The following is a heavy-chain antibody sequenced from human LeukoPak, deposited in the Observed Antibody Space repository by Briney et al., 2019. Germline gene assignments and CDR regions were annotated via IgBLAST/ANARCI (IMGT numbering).Heavy chain of an antibody. CDR1: GFTFRSYS. D-gene: IGHD2-21*01. CDR3: ARGSMIAQRLDAFDI. J-gene: IGHJ3*02. Sequence: GGSLRLSCAAAGFTFRSYSMSWVRQAPGKGLEWVSSISTTSGHIYYADSLKGRFTISRDNARNSLSLQVNGLRADDTGIYYCARGSMIAQRLDAFDIWGQGTEVTVSS. CDR2: ISTTSGHI. V-gene: IGHV3-21*01.